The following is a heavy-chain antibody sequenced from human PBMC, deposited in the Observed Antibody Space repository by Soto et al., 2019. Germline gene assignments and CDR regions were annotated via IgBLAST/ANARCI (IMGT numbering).Heavy chain of an antibody. V-gene: IGHV1-8*01. D-gene: IGHD7-27*01. Sequence: RFSVKVSRKASGYAFSGYVSSCVIQDTGQGLEWMGWMNPNSGNTGYAQKFQGRVTMTRNTSISTAYMELSSLRSEDTAVYYCARTSQLGFYYYGMDVWGQGTTLTVSS. CDR1: GYAFSGYV. CDR2: MNPNSGNT. CDR3: ARTSQLGFYYYGMDV. J-gene: IGHJ6*02.